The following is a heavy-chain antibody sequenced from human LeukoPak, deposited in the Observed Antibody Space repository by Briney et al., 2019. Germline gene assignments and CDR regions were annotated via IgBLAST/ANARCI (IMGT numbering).Heavy chain of an antibody. J-gene: IGHJ3*02. D-gene: IGHD2-15*01. CDR1: GYTFTGYS. Sequence: ASVKVSFKASGYTFTGYSMHWVRHAPGQGLDGIGWINPNSGGTNYAQKFQGRVTMTRDTSISTAYMELRRLRSADTAVYYCARPLRYCSGGSCYLDAFDIWGQGTMVTVSS. CDR2: INPNSGGT. V-gene: IGHV1-2*02. CDR3: ARPLRYCSGGSCYLDAFDI.